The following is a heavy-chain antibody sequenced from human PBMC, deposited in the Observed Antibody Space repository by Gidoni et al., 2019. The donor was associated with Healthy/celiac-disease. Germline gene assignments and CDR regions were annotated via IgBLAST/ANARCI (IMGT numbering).Heavy chain of an antibody. V-gene: IGHV4-34*01. Sequence: QVQLQPWGAGLFKPSATLSLTCAVYGGSFSGYSWSWIRQPPGKGLEWIGEINRSGRTTYNTSLKSRGTISVDTSKNQFSLKLSSVTAADTAVYYCARAKSRNIVVVPAAGKTNWFDPWGQGTLVTVSS. CDR1: GGSFSGYS. J-gene: IGHJ5*02. D-gene: IGHD2-2*01. CDR3: ARAKSRNIVVVPAAGKTNWFDP. CDR2: INRSGRT.